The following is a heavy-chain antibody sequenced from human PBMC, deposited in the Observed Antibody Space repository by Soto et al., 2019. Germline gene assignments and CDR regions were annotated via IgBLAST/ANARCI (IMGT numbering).Heavy chain of an antibody. CDR1: GGSISSYY. CDR2: IYYSGST. Sequence: SETLSLTCTVSGGSISSYYWSWIRQPPGKGMEWSGYIYYSGSTNYNPSLKSRVTISVDTSKNQFSLKLSSVTAADTAVYYCARAGGYCSSTSCRNWANWFDPWGQGTLVTVSS. D-gene: IGHD2-2*01. J-gene: IGHJ5*02. CDR3: ARAGGYCSSTSCRNWANWFDP. V-gene: IGHV4-59*01.